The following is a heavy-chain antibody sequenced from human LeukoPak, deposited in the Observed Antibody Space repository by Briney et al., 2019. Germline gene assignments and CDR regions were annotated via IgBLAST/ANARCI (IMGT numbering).Heavy chain of an antibody. J-gene: IGHJ4*02. CDR1: GGSFSGYY. D-gene: IGHD1-26*01. Sequence: PSETLSLTCAVYGGSFSGYYWSWIRQPPGKGLEWIGEINHSGSTNYNPSLKSRVTISVDTSKNQFSLKLSSVTAADTAVYYCARRVGGTNLDYWGQGTLVTVSS. V-gene: IGHV4-34*01. CDR2: INHSGST. CDR3: ARRVGGTNLDY.